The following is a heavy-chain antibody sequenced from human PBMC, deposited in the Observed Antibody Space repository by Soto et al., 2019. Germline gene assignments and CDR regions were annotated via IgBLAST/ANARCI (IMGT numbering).Heavy chain of an antibody. D-gene: IGHD3-22*01. Sequence: SETLSLTCTVSGGSISSYYWSWIRQPPGKGLEWIGYIYYSGSTNYNPSLKSRVTISVDTSKNQFSLKLSSVTAADTAVYYCAKTGAYYYDSSGSEAYFDYWGQGTLVTVSS. CDR1: GGSISSYY. CDR3: AKTGAYYYDSSGSEAYFDY. CDR2: IYYSGST. J-gene: IGHJ4*02. V-gene: IGHV4-59*01.